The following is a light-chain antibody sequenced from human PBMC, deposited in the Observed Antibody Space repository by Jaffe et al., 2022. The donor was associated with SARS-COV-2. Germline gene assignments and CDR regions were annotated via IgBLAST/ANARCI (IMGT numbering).Light chain of an antibody. CDR1: QSISSY. Sequence: DIQMTQSPSSLSASVGDRVTITCRASQSISSYLNWYQQKPGKAPKLLIYAASSLQSGVPSRFSGSGSGTDFTLTISNLQPEDFATYYCQQSYGTPLTFGGGTKVEIK. CDR2: AAS. CDR3: QQSYGTPLT. V-gene: IGKV1-39*01. J-gene: IGKJ4*01.